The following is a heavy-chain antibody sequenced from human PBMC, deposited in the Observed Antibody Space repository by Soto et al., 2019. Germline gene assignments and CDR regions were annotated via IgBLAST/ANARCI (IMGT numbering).Heavy chain of an antibody. V-gene: IGHV1-18*01. D-gene: IGHD6-6*01. CDR3: ARARLYWFSIASRPLDY. Sequence: QVQLVQSGAEVKKPGASVKVSCKASGYTFTSYGISWVRQAPGQGLEWMGWISAFNGNTHYAQKLQGRVNMTTDTSARTAYMELRSLRSDDTAVYYCARARLYWFSIASRPLDYWGQGTLGPVS. J-gene: IGHJ4*01. CDR1: GYTFTSYG. CDR2: ISAFNGNT.